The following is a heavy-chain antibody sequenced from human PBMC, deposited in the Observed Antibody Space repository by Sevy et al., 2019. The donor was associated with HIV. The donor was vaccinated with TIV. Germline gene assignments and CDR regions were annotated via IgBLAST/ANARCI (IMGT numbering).Heavy chain of an antibody. CDR3: ASDRYYDASGYYYYYYGMDV. V-gene: IGHV3-74*01. CDR2: IDSDGSA. CDR1: GFTFSSYW. J-gene: IGHJ6*02. D-gene: IGHD3-22*01. Sequence: GESLKISCAASGFTFSSYWMHWVRQAPGKGLVWVSRIDSDGSAYYADSVKGRFTISRDNVKNTLYLQINALRAEDTGLYFCASDRYYDASGYYYYYYGMDVWGQGTTVTVSS.